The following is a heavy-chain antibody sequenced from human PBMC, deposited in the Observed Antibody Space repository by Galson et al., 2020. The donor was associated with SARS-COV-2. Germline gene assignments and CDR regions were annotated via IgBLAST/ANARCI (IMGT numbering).Heavy chain of an antibody. Sequence: PDGSEKYYVDSVKGRFTISRDNAKNSLYLQMNSLSAEETAVYYCARVGSSSWFFDSWGQGTLVTVSS. V-gene: IGHV3-7*03. CDR3: ARVGSSSWFFDS. CDR2: PDGSEK. J-gene: IGHJ4*02. D-gene: IGHD6-13*01.